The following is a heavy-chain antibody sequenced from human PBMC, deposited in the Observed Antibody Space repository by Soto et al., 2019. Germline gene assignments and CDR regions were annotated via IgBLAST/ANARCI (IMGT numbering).Heavy chain of an antibody. D-gene: IGHD6-19*01. J-gene: IGHJ4*02. CDR1: GGSFSGYY. Sequence: SETLSLTCAVYGGSFSGYYWSWIRQPPGKGLQWIGKINHIGTTNYNPSLKSRVTISVDTSKNQFSLKLSSVTAADTAVYYCARFDSSGWYFEYWGQGNLVTVSS. CDR3: ARFDSSGWYFEY. CDR2: INHIGTT. V-gene: IGHV4-34*01.